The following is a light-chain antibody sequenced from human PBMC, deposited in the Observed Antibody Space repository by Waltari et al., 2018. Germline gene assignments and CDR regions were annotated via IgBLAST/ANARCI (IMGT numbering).Light chain of an antibody. Sequence: EIVLTQSPGTLSLSPGERASLSCRASPIISTSYLAWYQQKPGQAPRLLIYDASRRATGIPDRFSGSGSGTDFTLTISRLEPEDFAVYYCQKYGSTPRPFGGGTKVEIK. J-gene: IGKJ4*01. CDR1: PIISTSY. CDR3: QKYGSTPRP. V-gene: IGKV3-20*01. CDR2: DAS.